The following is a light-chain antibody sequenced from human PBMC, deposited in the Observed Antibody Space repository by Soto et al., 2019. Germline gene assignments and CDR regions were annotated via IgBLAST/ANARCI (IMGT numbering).Light chain of an antibody. CDR3: QQSDSSPQT. CDR1: QSINSH. J-gene: IGKJ4*01. Sequence: DIQMTQSPSSLSASVGDRVTITCRASQSINSHLNWYQQRPGKAPKLLISGASRLQTGVPSRFSGSGSGTEFTLTISSLEPEDFTTYYCQQSDSSPQTFGGGTKVETK. V-gene: IGKV1-39*01. CDR2: GAS.